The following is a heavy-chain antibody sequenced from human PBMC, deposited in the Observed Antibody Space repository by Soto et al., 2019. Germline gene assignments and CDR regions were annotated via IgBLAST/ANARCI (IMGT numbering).Heavy chain of an antibody. D-gene: IGHD3-16*01. V-gene: IGHV3-23*01. Sequence: VQLLESGGGLVQPGGSLRLSCAASGFSFSTYAMSWVRQAPGKGLEWVSGISGGSGSTYYADSVKGRFTVSRDNSKNTLYLQMNSLRAGDTAVYYCARVPPDDYYYYYYYMDVWGKGTTVTVSS. J-gene: IGHJ6*03. CDR1: GFSFSTYA. CDR2: ISGGSGST. CDR3: ARVPPDDYYYYYYYMDV.